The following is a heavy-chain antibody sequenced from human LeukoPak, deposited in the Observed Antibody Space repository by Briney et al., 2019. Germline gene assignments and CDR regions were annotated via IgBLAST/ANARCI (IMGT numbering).Heavy chain of an antibody. CDR3: AKDPGTGTFCDY. Sequence: GGSLRLSCAASGFTFNSYGMHWVRQAPGKGLEWVAFIRYDGSNKYFADSVKGRFTISRDNSKNTLYLQMNSLRAEDTAVYYCAKDPGTGTFCDYWGQGTLVTVSS. CDR1: GFTFNSYG. D-gene: IGHD3-10*01. V-gene: IGHV3-30*02. CDR2: IRYDGSNK. J-gene: IGHJ4*02.